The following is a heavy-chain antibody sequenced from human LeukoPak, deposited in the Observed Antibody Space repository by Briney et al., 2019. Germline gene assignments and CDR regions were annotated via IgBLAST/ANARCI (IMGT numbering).Heavy chain of an antibody. CDR2: ISGSAHKI. D-gene: IGHD5-18*01. V-gene: IGHV3-23*01. CDR1: GITFSNYA. J-gene: IGHJ4*02. CDR3: AGRPTGYSSGYIH. Sequence: PGGSLRLSCVASGITFSNYAVSWVRQAPEKGLDWVSVISGSAHKIRYADSVKGRFIISRDNSENIVYLQMNNLRVEDTAVYYCAGRPTGYSSGYIHWGQGTLVTVSS.